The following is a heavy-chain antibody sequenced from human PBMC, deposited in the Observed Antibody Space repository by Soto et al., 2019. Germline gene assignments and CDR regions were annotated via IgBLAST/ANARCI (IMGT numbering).Heavy chain of an antibody. D-gene: IGHD6-6*01. J-gene: IGHJ4*02. CDR2: ISGGGGTT. V-gene: IGHV3-23*01. CDR1: EFTFSNFA. CDR3: AKAMSTPSRPRNYFDY. Sequence: EVQLLESGGDLVQPGGSLRLSCAASEFTFSNFAMSWVRQAPGKGLEWVSVISGGGGTTYYADSVKGRFTISRDNSKNTLYLQMDSLRAEDTALYYCAKAMSTPSRPRNYFDYWGQGTLVTVSS.